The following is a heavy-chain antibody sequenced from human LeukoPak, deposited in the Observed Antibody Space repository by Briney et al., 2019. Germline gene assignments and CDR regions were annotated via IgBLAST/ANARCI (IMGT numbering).Heavy chain of an antibody. CDR2: INPNSGGA. CDR3: ARVAIAAADTFDY. D-gene: IGHD6-13*01. V-gene: IGHV1-2*02. J-gene: IGHJ4*02. CDR1: GYTFTGYY. Sequence: ASVKVPCKASGYTFTGYYMHWVRQAPGQGLEWMGWINPNSGGANYAQKFQGRVTMTRDTSISTAYMELSRLRSDDTAVYYCARVAIAAADTFDYWGQGTLVTVSS.